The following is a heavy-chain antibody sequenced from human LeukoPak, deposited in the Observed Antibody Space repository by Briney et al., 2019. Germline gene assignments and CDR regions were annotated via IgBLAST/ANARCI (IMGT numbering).Heavy chain of an antibody. CDR3: ATSLPGYSSSRGLGDYYMDV. V-gene: IGHV1-24*01. D-gene: IGHD6-13*01. Sequence: ASVKVSCKVSGYTLTELSMHWVRQAPGKGLERMGGFDPEDGETIYAQKFQGRVTMTEDTSTDTAYMELSSLRSEDTAVYYCATSLPGYSSSRGLGDYYMDVWGKGTTVTVSS. CDR1: GYTLTELS. CDR2: FDPEDGET. J-gene: IGHJ6*03.